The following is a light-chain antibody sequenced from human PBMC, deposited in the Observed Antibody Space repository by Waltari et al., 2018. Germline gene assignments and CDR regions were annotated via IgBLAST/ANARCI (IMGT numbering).Light chain of an antibody. Sequence: QSVLNQPASVSGTPGQSINISFTGTRSDMGAYNFVPWFQQLPGQAPRLLISEATQRPSGVSYRFSGSKSGNTASLSISDLQAEDEADYYCCSYVGGSRVLFGGGTKLTV. J-gene: IGLJ2*01. CDR3: CSYVGGSRVL. CDR2: EAT. CDR1: RSDMGAYNF. V-gene: IGLV2-23*01.